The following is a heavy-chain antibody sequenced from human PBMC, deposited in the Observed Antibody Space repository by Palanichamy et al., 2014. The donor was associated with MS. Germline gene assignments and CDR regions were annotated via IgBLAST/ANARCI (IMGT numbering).Heavy chain of an antibody. J-gene: IGHJ1*01. D-gene: IGHD6-13*01. Sequence: EVQLVESGGGLVQPGGSLRLSCAASGFTFSTYWMSLVRQAPGKGLEWVANIKQDGSEKYYVDSVRGRFTISRDNAKNSVYLQMNSLRAEDTAVYYCARPPGIAAAGTVFQHWGQGTLVTVSS. CDR2: IKQDGSEK. V-gene: IGHV3-7*03. CDR3: ARPPGIAAAGTVFQH. CDR1: GFTFSTYW.